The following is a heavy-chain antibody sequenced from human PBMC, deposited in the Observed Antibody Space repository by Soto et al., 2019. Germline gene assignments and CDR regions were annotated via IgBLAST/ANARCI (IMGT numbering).Heavy chain of an antibody. Sequence: QVQLVQSGAEVKKPGSSVKVSCKASGGTFSSYAISWVRQAPGQGLEWMGGIIPILGTANYAQKFQGRVTITADESTSTAYMELSSLRSEDTAVYYCARGVELGYCSGGSCYEDAFDIWGQGTMVTVSS. CDR3: ARGVELGYCSGGSCYEDAFDI. CDR2: IIPILGTA. V-gene: IGHV1-69*01. J-gene: IGHJ3*02. CDR1: GGTFSSYA. D-gene: IGHD2-15*01.